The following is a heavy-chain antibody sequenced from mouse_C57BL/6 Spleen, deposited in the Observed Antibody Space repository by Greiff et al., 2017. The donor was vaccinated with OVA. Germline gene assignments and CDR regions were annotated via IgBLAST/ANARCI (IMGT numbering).Heavy chain of an antibody. CDR1: GFSLTSYG. J-gene: IGHJ4*01. Sequence: QVQLQQSGPGLVQPSQSLSITCTVSGFSLTSYGVHWVRQSPGKGLEWLGVIWRGGSTDYNAAFMSRLSITKDNSKSQVFFKMNSLQADDTAIYYCAKNRHSSGYEDAMDYWGQGTSVTVSS. V-gene: IGHV2-5*01. D-gene: IGHD3-2*02. CDR3: AKNRHSSGYEDAMDY. CDR2: IWRGGST.